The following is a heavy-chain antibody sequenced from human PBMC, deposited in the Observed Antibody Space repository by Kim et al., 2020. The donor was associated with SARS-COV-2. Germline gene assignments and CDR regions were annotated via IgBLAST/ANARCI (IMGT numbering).Heavy chain of an antibody. J-gene: IGHJ6*02. CDR3: AKLGVREGVDV. Sequence: SHATPAQGRFTISRENSKNSLYVQMNTLRAEDTAVYYCAKLGVREGVDVWGQGTTVTVSS. V-gene: IGHV3-23*01. D-gene: IGHD3-10*01.